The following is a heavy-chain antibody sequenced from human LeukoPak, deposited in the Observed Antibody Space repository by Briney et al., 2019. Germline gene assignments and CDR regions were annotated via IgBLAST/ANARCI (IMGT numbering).Heavy chain of an antibody. CDR2: IYYSGST. CDR1: GGSISSYY. V-gene: IGHV4-59*12. D-gene: IGHD6-19*01. CDR3: ARDIAVAGGLDY. Sequence: KASETLSLTCTVSGGSISSYYWSWIRQPPGKGLEWIGYIYYSGSTNYNPSLKSRVTISVDTSKNQFSLKLSSVTAADTAVYYCARDIAVAGGLDYWGQGTLVTVSS. J-gene: IGHJ4*02.